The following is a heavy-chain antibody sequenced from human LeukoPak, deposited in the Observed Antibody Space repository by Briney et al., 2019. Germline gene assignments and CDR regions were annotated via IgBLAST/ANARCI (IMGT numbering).Heavy chain of an antibody. CDR3: ASRSSSRVGDY. CDR2: IYYSGST. CDR1: GGSISSGDYY. J-gene: IGHJ4*02. D-gene: IGHD3-10*01. V-gene: IGHV4-30-4*01. Sequence: SQTLSLTCTVSGGSISSGDYYWSCIRQPPGKGLEWIGYIYYSGSTYYNPSLKSRVTISVDTSKNQFSLKLSSVTAADTAVYYCASRSSSRVGDYWGQGTLVTVSS.